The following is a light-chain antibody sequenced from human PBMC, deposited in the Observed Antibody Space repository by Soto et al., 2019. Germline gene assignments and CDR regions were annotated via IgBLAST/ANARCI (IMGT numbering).Light chain of an antibody. CDR1: SSNVGGYNF. CDR3: CSYAGSYTWV. V-gene: IGLV2-11*01. Sequence: QSALTRPRSVSGSPGQSVTISCTGTSSNVGGYNFVSWYQQHPGKAPKLIIYDVTKRPSGVPDRFSGSKSYNTASLTISGLQAEDEADYYCCSYAGSYTWVFGGGTKLTVL. CDR2: DVT. J-gene: IGLJ3*02.